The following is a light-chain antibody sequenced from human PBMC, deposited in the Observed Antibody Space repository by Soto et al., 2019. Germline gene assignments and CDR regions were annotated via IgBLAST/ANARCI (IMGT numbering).Light chain of an antibody. CDR2: GAS. J-gene: IGKJ1*01. CDR3: QQYGSSPRT. CDR1: QSVTSSY. V-gene: IGKV3-20*01. Sequence: EIVLTQSPGTLSLSPGERATLSCRASQSVTSSYLAWYQLKPGQAPRLVIYGASSRAIGIPDRFSGSGSGTDFTLTISRLDPEDFAVYFCQQYGSSPRTFGQGTKVDIK.